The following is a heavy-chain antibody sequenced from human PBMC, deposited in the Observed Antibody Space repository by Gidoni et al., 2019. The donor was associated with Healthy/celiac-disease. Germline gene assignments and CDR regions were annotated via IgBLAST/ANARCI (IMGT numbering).Heavy chain of an antibody. CDR3: AKVDYYDSSGFNFDY. J-gene: IGHJ4*02. V-gene: IGHV3-23*01. Sequence: ELQLFESVGGLVQPGGSLRLSCSASGFTFSSYAMSGVRQAPGKGLEWVSAISGSGGSTYYADAVKGRFTISRDNSKNTLYLQMNSLRAEDTAVYYCAKVDYYDSSGFNFDYWGQGTLVTVSS. CDR1: GFTFSSYA. CDR2: ISGSGGST. D-gene: IGHD3-22*01.